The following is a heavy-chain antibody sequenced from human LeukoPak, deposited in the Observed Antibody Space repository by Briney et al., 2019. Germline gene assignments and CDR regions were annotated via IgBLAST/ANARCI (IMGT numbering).Heavy chain of an antibody. V-gene: IGHV1-18*01. CDR3: ARVKRAAAATTGNWFDP. Sequence: ASVKVSCKASGYTFTSYGISWVRQAPGQGLEWMGWISAYNGNTNYAQKLQGRVTMTTDTSTSTAYMELRSLRSDDTAVYYCARVKRAAAATTGNWFDPWGQGTLVTVSS. J-gene: IGHJ5*02. CDR1: GYTFTSYG. CDR2: ISAYNGNT. D-gene: IGHD6-13*01.